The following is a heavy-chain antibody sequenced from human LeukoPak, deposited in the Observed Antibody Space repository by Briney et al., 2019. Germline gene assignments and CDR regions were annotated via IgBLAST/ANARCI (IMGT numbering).Heavy chain of an antibody. J-gene: IGHJ4*02. V-gene: IGHV4-39*07. CDR3: ARDKLTGYYTDY. CDR2: IYYSGST. Sequence: PSETLSLTCTVSGGSISSSSYYWGWIRQPPGKGLEWIGSIYYSGSTYYNPSLKSRVTISVDTSKNQFSLKLSSVTAADTAVYYCARDKLTGYYTDYWGQGTLVTVSS. D-gene: IGHD3-9*01. CDR1: GGSISSSSYY.